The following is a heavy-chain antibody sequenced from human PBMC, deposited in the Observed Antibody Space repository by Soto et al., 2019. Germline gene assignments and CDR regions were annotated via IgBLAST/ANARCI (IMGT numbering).Heavy chain of an antibody. CDR2: ISYDGSNK. Sequence: GGSLRLSCAASGFTFSSYGMHWVRQAPGKGLEWVAVISYDGSNKYYADSVKGRFTISRDNSKNTLYLQMNSLRAEDTAVYYCAKGEWSCSSTSCYVDYWGQGTLVTVSS. D-gene: IGHD2-2*01. CDR3: AKGEWSCSSTSCYVDY. CDR1: GFTFSSYG. V-gene: IGHV3-30*18. J-gene: IGHJ4*02.